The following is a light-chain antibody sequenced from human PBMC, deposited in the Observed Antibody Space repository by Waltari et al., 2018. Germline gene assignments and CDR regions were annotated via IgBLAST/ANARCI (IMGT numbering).Light chain of an antibody. J-gene: IGKJ1*01. Sequence: EVLMTQSPATLSVSPGERATLSCRASQSVDNNLAWYQQKNGQAHRLLIYGASTRATGVPASLSGSASGTEFTLTISNLQSADFAVYFCQQYNNWPWTFGQGTRVEI. CDR3: QQYNNWPWT. V-gene: IGKV3-15*01. CDR1: QSVDNN. CDR2: GAS.